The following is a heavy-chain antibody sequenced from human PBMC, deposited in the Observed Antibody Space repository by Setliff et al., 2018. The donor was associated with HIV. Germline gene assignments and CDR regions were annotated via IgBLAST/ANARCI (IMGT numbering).Heavy chain of an antibody. V-gene: IGHV3-23*01. CDR3: AKEGRATTVVTPFDF. CDR2: ISGRGSNT. J-gene: IGHJ4*02. Sequence: GGSLRLSCAASGFTFRNFAMNWVRRAPGKGLEWVSTISGRGSNTYYAESVKGRFTISRDNSKNTLYLQMNSLRAADTAVYYCAKEGRATTVVTPFDFWGQGTLVTVSS. CDR1: GFTFRNFA. D-gene: IGHD4-17*01.